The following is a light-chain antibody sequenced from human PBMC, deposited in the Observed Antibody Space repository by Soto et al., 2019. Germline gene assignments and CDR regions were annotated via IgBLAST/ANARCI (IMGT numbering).Light chain of an antibody. CDR3: QQGNNWPIFT. CDR2: TTS. J-gene: IGKJ3*01. Sequence: EIVLTQSPATLSLSPGERATLSCRASQSVSKSLAWYQHKPGQAPRLLIYTTSNRATGIPARFSGSGSRTDFTLTISSLEPEDFAVYYCQQGNNWPIFTFGPGTKVDIK. CDR1: QSVSKS. V-gene: IGKV3-11*01.